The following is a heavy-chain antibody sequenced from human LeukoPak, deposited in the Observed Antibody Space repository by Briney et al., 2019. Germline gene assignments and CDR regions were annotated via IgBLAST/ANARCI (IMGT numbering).Heavy chain of an antibody. CDR3: ARYGDEGFDY. D-gene: IGHD5-24*01. CDR2: IIPIFGTA. Sequence: SVKVSCKASGGTFSSYAISWVRQDPGQGLEWMGGIIPIFGTANYAQKFQGRATITADKSTTTAYMEPSSLRAEDTAVYYCARYGDEGFDYWGQGTLVTVSS. V-gene: IGHV1-69*06. J-gene: IGHJ4*02. CDR1: GGTFSSYA.